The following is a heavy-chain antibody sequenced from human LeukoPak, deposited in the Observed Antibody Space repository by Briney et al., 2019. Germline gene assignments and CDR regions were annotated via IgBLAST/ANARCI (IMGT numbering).Heavy chain of an antibody. D-gene: IGHD4-11*01. CDR3: TSLLVNSNYGSEFDY. CDR1: GFTFGDYA. CDR2: IRSKAYGGTT. Sequence: GGSLRLSCTASGFTFGDYAMSWFRQAPGKGLEWVGFIRSKAYGGTTEYAASVKGRFTISRDDSKSIAYLQMYSLKTEDTAVYYCTSLLVNSNYGSEFDYWGQGTLVTVSS. J-gene: IGHJ4*02. V-gene: IGHV3-49*03.